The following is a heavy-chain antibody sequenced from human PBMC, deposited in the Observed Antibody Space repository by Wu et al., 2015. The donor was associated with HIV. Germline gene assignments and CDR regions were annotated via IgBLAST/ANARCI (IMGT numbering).Heavy chain of an antibody. D-gene: IGHD3-22*01. CDR3: ARAANYYDSSGYYYYFXY. CDR1: GYTFSSYG. V-gene: IGHV1-18*01. Sequence: QVQLVQSGAEVKKPGASVKVSCKGSGYTFSSYGISWVRQAPGQGLEWMGWISAYYGNTNYAQKLQGRVTMTTDTSTSTAYMEVRSLRSDDTAVYYCARAANYYDSSGYYYYFXYWGQGTWSPSPQ. J-gene: IGHJ4*02. CDR2: ISAYYGNT.